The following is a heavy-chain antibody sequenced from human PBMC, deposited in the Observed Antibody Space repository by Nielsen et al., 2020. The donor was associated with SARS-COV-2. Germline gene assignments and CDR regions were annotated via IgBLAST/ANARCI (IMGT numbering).Heavy chain of an antibody. D-gene: IGHD3-10*01. J-gene: IGHJ5*02. CDR3: ARYSHITLWFGKFHWFDP. V-gene: IGHV4-34*01. CDR1: GGSFSDYD. Sequence: SETLSLTCAVYGGSFSDYDWSWIRQPPGEGLEWIGEINHSGSTNYNPSLKSRVTISVDTSSNQFSLKLTPVTAADTAVYYCARYSHITLWFGKFHWFDPWGQGTLVTVSS. CDR2: INHSGST.